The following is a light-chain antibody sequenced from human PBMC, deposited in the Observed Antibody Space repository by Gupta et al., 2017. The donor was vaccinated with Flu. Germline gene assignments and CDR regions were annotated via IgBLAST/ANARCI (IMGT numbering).Light chain of an antibody. J-gene: IGLJ3*02. Sequence: QLVPTQSSSASAPLAASCKLTCTLSSAHSSYAIAWHQQQPEKGPRYLMKLNSDGSHSKGDRNPDRFSGSSSGAERYLTISRLQSEDEADCYCQTWGTGIQVFGGGTKLTVL. CDR1: SAHSSYA. CDR2: LNSDGSH. CDR3: QTWGTGIQV. V-gene: IGLV4-69*01.